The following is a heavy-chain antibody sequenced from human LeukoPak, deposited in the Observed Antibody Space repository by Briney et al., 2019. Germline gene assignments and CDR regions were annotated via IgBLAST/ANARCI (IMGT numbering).Heavy chain of an antibody. V-gene: IGHV4-59*01. Sequence: PSETLSLTCTVSGGSISSYYWSWIRQPPGKGLEWIGYIYYSGSTNYNPSLKSRVTISVDTSKNQFSLKLSSVTAADTAVYYCAGSIAASHPFDPWGQGTLVTVSS. CDR1: GGSISSYY. J-gene: IGHJ5*02. D-gene: IGHD6-6*01. CDR3: AGSIAASHPFDP. CDR2: IYYSGST.